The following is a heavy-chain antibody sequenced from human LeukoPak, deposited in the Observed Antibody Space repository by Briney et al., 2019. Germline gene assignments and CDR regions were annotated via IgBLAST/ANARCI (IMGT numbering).Heavy chain of an antibody. CDR2: IYYSGST. D-gene: IGHD1-7*01. CDR1: GGSISSSSYY. CDR3: ARDGELRGNYVFPVFDY. J-gene: IGHJ4*02. V-gene: IGHV4-39*07. Sequence: SETLSLTCTVSGGSISSSSYYWGWIRQPPGKGLEWIGSIYYSGSTYYNPSLKSRVTISVDTSKNQFSLKLSSVTAADTAVYYCARDGELRGNYVFPVFDYWAREPWSPSPQ.